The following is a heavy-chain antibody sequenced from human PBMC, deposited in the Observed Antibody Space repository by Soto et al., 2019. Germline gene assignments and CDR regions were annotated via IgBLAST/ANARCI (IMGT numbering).Heavy chain of an antibody. CDR2: IYYSGST. CDR3: ARLPNDYGFFNWFDP. CDR1: GGSISSSSYY. D-gene: IGHD4-17*01. J-gene: IGHJ5*02. V-gene: IGHV4-39*01. Sequence: SETLSLTCTVSGGSISSSSYYWGWIRQPPGKGLEWIGSIYYSGSTYYNPSLKSRVTISVDTSKNQFSLKLSSVTAADTAVYYCARLPNDYGFFNWFDPWGQGTLVTVSS.